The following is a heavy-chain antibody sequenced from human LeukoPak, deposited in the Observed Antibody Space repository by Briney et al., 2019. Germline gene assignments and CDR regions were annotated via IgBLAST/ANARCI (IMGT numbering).Heavy chain of an antibody. CDR2: ISSSSSYI. CDR3: ARAGARDSSWYKGRLYYYYGMDV. V-gene: IGHV3-21*01. Sequence: GGSLRLSCAASGFTFSSYSMNWVRQAPGKGLEWVSSISSSSSYIYYADSVKGRFTISRDNAKNSLYLQMNSLRAEDTAVYYCARAGARDSSWYKGRLYYYYGMDVWGQGTTVTVSS. CDR1: GFTFSSYS. D-gene: IGHD6-13*01. J-gene: IGHJ6*02.